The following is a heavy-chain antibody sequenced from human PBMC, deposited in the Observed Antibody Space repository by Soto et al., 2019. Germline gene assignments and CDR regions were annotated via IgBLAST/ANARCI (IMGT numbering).Heavy chain of an antibody. CDR1: GGSIGSSSYY. Sequence: PSETLSLTCTVSGGSIGSSSYYWGWIRQPPGKGLEWIGSIYDRGSTYSNPSLKSRLTTSLDTSKNQFSLKLTSVTAADTAVYYCARHGYTSGRTYFDYWGQGTLVTVSS. CDR3: ARHGYTSGRTYFDY. V-gene: IGHV4-39*01. D-gene: IGHD6-19*01. CDR2: IYDRGST. J-gene: IGHJ4*02.